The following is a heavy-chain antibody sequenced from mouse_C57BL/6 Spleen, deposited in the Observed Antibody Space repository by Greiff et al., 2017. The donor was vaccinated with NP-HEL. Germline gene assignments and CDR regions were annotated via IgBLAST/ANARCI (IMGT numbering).Heavy chain of an antibody. J-gene: IGHJ2*01. D-gene: IGHD3-1*01. Sequence: VQLQQSGASVKISCKASGYAFSSYWMNWVKQRPGKGLEWIGQIYPGDGDTNYNGKFKGKATLTADKSSSTAYMQLSSLTSEDSAVYFCAREGHAGFDYWGQGTTLTVSS. CDR1: GYAFSSYW. V-gene: IGHV1-80*01. CDR3: AREGHAGFDY. CDR2: IYPGDGDT.